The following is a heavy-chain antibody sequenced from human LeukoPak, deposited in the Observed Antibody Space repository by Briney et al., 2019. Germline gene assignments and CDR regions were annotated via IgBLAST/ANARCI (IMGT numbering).Heavy chain of an antibody. CDR1: GGSISSNY. D-gene: IGHD3-10*01. Sequence: SETLSLICTVSGGSISSNYWSWIRQPAGKGLEWIGRIYISGNTNYNPSLKSRVTMSVDTSKKQFSLKLSSVTAADTAVYYCARDGAGGSSDIWGQGTLVTVSS. CDR2: IYISGNT. J-gene: IGHJ4*02. CDR3: ARDGAGGSSDI. V-gene: IGHV4-4*07.